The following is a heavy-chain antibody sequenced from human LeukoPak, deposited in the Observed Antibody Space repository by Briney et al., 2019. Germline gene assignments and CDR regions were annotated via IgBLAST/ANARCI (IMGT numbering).Heavy chain of an antibody. J-gene: IGHJ6*03. V-gene: IGHV1-69*05. D-gene: IGHD2-2*01. CDR1: GGTFSSYA. CDR2: IIPIFGTA. CDR3: ARVSEYCSSTSCYHYYYYMDV. Sequence: ASVKVSCKASGGTFSSYAISWVRQAPGQGLEWMGGIIPIFGTANYAQKFQGRVTITTDESTSTAYMELSSLRSEDTAVYYCARVSEYCSSTSCYHYYYYMDVWGKGTTVTVSS.